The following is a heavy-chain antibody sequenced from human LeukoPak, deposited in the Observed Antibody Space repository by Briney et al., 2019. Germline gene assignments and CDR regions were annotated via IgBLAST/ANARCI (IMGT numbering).Heavy chain of an antibody. J-gene: IGHJ4*02. CDR1: GFTVSSNY. CDR2: IYSGGST. Sequence: GGSLRLSSAASGFTVSSNYMSWVRQAPGKGLEWVSVIYSGGSTYYADSLKGRFTISRDISKNTLYLHMNNLRAEDTAVYYCARDLGSSSWPLGFDYWGQGTLVTVSS. CDR3: ARDLGSSSWPLGFDY. V-gene: IGHV3-53*01. D-gene: IGHD6-13*01.